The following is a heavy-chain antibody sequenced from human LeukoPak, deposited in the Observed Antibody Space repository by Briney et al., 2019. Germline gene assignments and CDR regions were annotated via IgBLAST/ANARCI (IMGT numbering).Heavy chain of an antibody. Sequence: GASVNVSCKASGYTFSQYCISWVRQAAGKGFEWMGWVSPSHTTRVYAQDFQGRVTMTADTNTNTVSMELRSLKFDDTAVYFCARDYILPLETDNGDGFAIWGQGTVVTVSS. J-gene: IGHJ3*02. D-gene: IGHD3-3*02. V-gene: IGHV1-18*01. CDR1: GYTFSQYC. CDR2: VSPSHTTR. CDR3: ARDYILPLETDNGDGFAI.